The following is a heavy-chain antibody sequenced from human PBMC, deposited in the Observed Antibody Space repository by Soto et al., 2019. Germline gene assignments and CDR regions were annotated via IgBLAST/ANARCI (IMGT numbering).Heavy chain of an antibody. D-gene: IGHD3-16*01. V-gene: IGHV4-61*01. CDR2: IYYSGST. CDR1: GGSVSSGSYY. Sequence: SETLSLTCTVSGGSVSSGSYYWSWIRQPPGKGLEWIGYIYYSGSTNYNPSLKSRVTISVDTSKNQFSLKLRSVSAADTAVYFCARIRGLGELPPYFDPWGQGARVTVSA. J-gene: IGHJ4*02. CDR3: ARIRGLGELPPYFDP.